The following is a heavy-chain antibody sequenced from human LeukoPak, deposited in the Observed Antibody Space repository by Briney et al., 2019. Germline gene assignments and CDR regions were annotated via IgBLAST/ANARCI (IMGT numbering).Heavy chain of an antibody. D-gene: IGHD1-26*01. CDR3: ARVRSGYYYYMDV. CDR1: GGSFSGYY. CDR2: INHSGST. Sequence: PSETLSLTCAVYGGSFSGYYWSWIRQPPGKGLEWIGEINHSGSTNYNPSLKSRVTISVDTSKNQFSLKLSSVTAADTAVYYCARVRSGYYYYMDVWGKGTTVTISS. V-gene: IGHV4-34*01. J-gene: IGHJ6*03.